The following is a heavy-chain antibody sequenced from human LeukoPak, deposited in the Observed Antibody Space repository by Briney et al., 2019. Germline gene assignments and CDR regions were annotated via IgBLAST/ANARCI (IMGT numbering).Heavy chain of an antibody. CDR2: VSWNSGSI. CDR3: AKGIRRFGGGGWPNIDY. CDR1: GFTFDDYA. D-gene: IGHD1/OR15-1a*01. Sequence: GGSLRLSCAASGFTFDDYAMHWVRQAPGKGLEWVSGVSWNSGSIGYADSVKGRFTISRDNAKNSLYLQMNSLRVEDMALYYCAKGIRRFGGGGWPNIDYWGQGTLVTVSS. J-gene: IGHJ4*02. V-gene: IGHV3-9*03.